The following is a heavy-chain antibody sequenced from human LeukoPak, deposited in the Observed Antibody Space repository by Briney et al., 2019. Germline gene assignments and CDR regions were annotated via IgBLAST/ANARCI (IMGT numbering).Heavy chain of an antibody. CDR3: AKERGYSSYYFDY. D-gene: IGHD5-18*01. CDR1: GFTLEDYG. V-gene: IGHV3-23*01. Sequence: GGSLRLSCVASGFTLEDYGMSWVRQAPGKGLEWGSGISGSGGKTYYADSVKGRFTISRDNFKNTLYLQMNSLRAEDTAVYYCAKERGYSSYYFDYWGQGTLVTVSS. CDR2: ISGSGGKT. J-gene: IGHJ4*02.